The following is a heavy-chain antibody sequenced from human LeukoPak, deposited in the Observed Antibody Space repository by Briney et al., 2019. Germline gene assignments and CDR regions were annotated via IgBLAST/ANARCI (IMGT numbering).Heavy chain of an antibody. D-gene: IGHD6-13*01. J-gene: IGHJ4*02. CDR3: ARATEISSWYLAY. V-gene: IGHV1-69*01. CDR2: IIPIFDTT. Sequence: SVKVSCKASGGTLNSYAISWVRLAPGQGLEWMGGIIPIFDTTHYAQKFQGRVTITADESTSTAYMELSSLRSDDTAVYYCARATEISSWYLAYWGQGMQVTVSS. CDR1: GGTLNSYA.